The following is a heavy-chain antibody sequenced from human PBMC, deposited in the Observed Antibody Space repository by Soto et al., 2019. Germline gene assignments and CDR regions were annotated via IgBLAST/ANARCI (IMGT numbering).Heavy chain of an antibody. CDR3: ARSWADYGDFFDY. CDR2: IYYSGST. J-gene: IGHJ4*02. D-gene: IGHD4-17*01. Sequence: SSETLSLTCTVSGGSISSYYWSWIRQPPGKGLEWIGYIYYSGSTNYNPSLKSRVTISVDTSKNQFSLKLSSVTAADTAVYYCARSWADYGDFFDYWGQGTLVTVSS. CDR1: GGSISSYY. V-gene: IGHV4-59*08.